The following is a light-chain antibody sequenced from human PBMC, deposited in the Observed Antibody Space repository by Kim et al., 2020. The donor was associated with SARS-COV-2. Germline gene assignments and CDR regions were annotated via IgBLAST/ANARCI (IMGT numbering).Light chain of an antibody. V-gene: IGKV3-20*01. CDR3: QQYESPPMYT. J-gene: IGKJ2*01. Sequence: DIVLTQSPGPLSLSPGERATLSCRASQSVSSSYLAWYQQKSGQAPRLLIYGASSRATGIPDRFSGSGSGTDFTLTISRLEPEDFAVYYCQQYESPPMYTFGQGTKLEI. CDR1: QSVSSSY. CDR2: GAS.